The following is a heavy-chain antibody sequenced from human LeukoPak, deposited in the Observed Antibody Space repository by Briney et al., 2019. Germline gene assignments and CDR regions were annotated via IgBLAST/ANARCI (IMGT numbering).Heavy chain of an antibody. Sequence: SETLSLTCTVSGGSISSGSYYWSWIRQPAGKGLEWIGRIYTSGSTNYNPSLKSRVTISVDTSKNQFSLKLSSVTAADTAVYYCARDRDRHFDYWGQGTLVTVSS. CDR2: IYTSGST. CDR3: ARDRDRHFDY. D-gene: IGHD1-14*01. J-gene: IGHJ4*02. V-gene: IGHV4-61*02. CDR1: GGSISSGSYY.